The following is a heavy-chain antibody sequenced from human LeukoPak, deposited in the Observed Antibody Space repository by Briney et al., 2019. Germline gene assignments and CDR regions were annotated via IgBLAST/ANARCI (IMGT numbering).Heavy chain of an antibody. CDR3: ARVTSSSWIRWFDP. CDR2: IYTSGST. V-gene: IGHV4-61*02. CDR1: GGSISSGSYY. J-gene: IGHJ5*02. D-gene: IGHD6-13*01. Sequence: SQTLSLTCTVSGGSISSGSYYWSWIRQPAGKGLEWIGRIYTSGSTNYNPSLKSRVTISVDTSKNQFSLKLSSVTAADTAVYYCARVTSSSWIRWFDPWGQGTLVTVSS.